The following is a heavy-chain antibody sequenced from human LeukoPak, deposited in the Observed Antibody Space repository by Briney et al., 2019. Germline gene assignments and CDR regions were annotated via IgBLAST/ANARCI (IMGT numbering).Heavy chain of an antibody. D-gene: IGHD3-10*01. J-gene: IGHJ4*02. Sequence: GGSLRLSCAASGFTFSSYAMHWVRQAPGKGLEWVAVISYDGSNKYYADSVKGRFTISRDNSKNTLYLQMNSLRAEDTAVYYCARDRGEELWFGELHYWGQGTLVTVSS. CDR1: GFTFSSYA. CDR3: ARDRGEELWFGELHY. CDR2: ISYDGSNK. V-gene: IGHV3-30-3*01.